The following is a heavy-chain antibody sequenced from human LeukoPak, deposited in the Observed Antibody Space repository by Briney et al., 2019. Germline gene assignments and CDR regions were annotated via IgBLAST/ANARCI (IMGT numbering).Heavy chain of an antibody. D-gene: IGHD3-10*01. CDR3: VKERKWFGELLGLEGDY. J-gene: IGHJ4*02. Sequence: GGSLRLSCSASGFTFSSYAMHWVRQAPGKGLEYVSAISSNGGSTYYADSVKGRFTISRDNSKNTLYLQMSSLRAEDTAVYYCVKERKWFGELLGLEGDYWGQGTLVTVSS. CDR1: GFTFSSYA. CDR2: ISSNGGST. V-gene: IGHV3-64D*06.